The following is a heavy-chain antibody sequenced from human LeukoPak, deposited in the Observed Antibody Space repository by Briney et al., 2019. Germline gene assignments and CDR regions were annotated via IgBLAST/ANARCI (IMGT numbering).Heavy chain of an antibody. D-gene: IGHD2-8*01. J-gene: IGHJ3*02. CDR3: ARGGTIRNGFDI. CDR2: IYYSGST. V-gene: IGHV4-31*03. CDR1: GGSISSGSYY. Sequence: SQTLSLTCTVSGGSISSGSYYWSWIRQPPGKGLEWIGYIYYSGSTYYNPSLKSRVTISVDTSKNQFSLKLSSVTAADTAVYYCARGGTIRNGFDIWGQGTMVTVSS.